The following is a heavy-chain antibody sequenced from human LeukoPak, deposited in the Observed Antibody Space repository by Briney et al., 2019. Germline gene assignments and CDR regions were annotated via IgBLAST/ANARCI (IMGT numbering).Heavy chain of an antibody. CDR3: ATLWFGELLKAFDI. J-gene: IGHJ3*02. V-gene: IGHV4-39*07. Sequence: PSETLSLTCTVSGGSISSSSYYWGWIRQPPGKGLEWIGSIYYSGSTYYNPSLKSRVTISVDTSKNQFSLKLSSVTAADTAVYYCATLWFGELLKAFDIWGQGTMVTVSS. CDR2: IYYSGST. CDR1: GGSISSSSYY. D-gene: IGHD3-10*01.